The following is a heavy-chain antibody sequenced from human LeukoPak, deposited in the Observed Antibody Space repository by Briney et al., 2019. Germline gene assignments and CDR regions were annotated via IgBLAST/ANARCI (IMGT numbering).Heavy chain of an antibody. CDR3: ARGVFDP. CDR1: GFSFSSYE. Sequence: PGGSLRLSCAASGFSFSSYEMNWVRQAPGKGLEWISYINSNGRNIDYADSVRGRFTISRDNAKNSLYLQMNSLRAEDTAVYYCARGVFDPWGQGTLVTVSS. J-gene: IGHJ5*02. V-gene: IGHV3-48*03. CDR2: INSNGRNI.